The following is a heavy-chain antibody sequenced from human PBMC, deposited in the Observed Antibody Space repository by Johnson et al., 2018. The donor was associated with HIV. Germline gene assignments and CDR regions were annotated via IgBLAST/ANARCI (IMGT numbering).Heavy chain of an antibody. Sequence: MLLVESGGGLVKPGGSLRLSCAASGFTFSSYAMSWVRQAPGKGLEWVSGINWNGDTTAYADSVKGRFTISRDNAKNSLYLQMNSLRAEDTALYYCARALGTAVGAFDIWGQGTMVTVSS. J-gene: IGHJ3*02. V-gene: IGHV3-20*04. CDR3: ARALGTAVGAFDI. D-gene: IGHD4-23*01. CDR2: INWNGDTT. CDR1: GFTFSSYA.